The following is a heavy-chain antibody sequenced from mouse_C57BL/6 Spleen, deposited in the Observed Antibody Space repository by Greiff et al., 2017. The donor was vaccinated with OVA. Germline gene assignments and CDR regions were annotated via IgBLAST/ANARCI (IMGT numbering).Heavy chain of an antibody. D-gene: IGHD1-1*01. Sequence: VHVKQSGAELVRPGSSVKMSCKTSGYTFTSYGINWVKQRPGQGLEWIGYIYIGNGYTEYNEKFKGKATLTSDTSSSTAYMQLSSLTSEDSAIYFCARRTVVAHVPYAMDYWGQGTSVTVSS. V-gene: IGHV1-58*01. CDR3: ARRTVVAHVPYAMDY. CDR1: GYTFTSYG. CDR2: IYIGNGYT. J-gene: IGHJ4*01.